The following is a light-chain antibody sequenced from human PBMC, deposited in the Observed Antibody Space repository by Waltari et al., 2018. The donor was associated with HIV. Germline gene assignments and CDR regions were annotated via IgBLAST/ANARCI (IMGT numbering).Light chain of an antibody. V-gene: IGKV1-39*01. CDR3: QQSYTSPYT. CDR2: ATS. CDR1: QTISIY. Sequence: DIQMTQSPSSLSASVGDTVTISCRPSQTISIYLSWYQQIPGKAPKLLIYATSTLQTGVPSRFSGGGSGTDFTLTISSLQSEDFALYYCQQSYTSPYTFGQGTKVEIE. J-gene: IGKJ2*01.